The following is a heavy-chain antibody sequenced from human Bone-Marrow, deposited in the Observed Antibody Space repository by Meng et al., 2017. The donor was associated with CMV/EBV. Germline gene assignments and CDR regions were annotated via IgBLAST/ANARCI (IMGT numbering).Heavy chain of an antibody. J-gene: IGHJ4*02. CDR3: AKDRGSSWYY. CDR1: GFTFSSYG. CDR2: ISYDGSNK. Sequence: QVQLVESGGGVVHPGRSLRLSCAASGFTFSSYGMHWVRQAPGKGLEWVAVISYDGSNKYYADSVKGRFTISRDNSKNTLYLQMNSLRAEDTAVYYCAKDRGSSWYYWGQGTLVTVSS. D-gene: IGHD6-13*01. V-gene: IGHV3-30*18.